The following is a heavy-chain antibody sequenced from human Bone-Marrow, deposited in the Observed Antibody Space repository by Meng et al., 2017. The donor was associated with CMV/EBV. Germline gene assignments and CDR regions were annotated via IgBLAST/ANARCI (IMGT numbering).Heavy chain of an antibody. CDR2: IYWNDDK. D-gene: IGHD6-13*01. J-gene: IGHJ5*02. Sequence: FWLSTSGVGVGWIRQPPGKALEWLALIYWNDDKRYSPSLKSRLTITKDNSKNQVVLTMTNMDPVDTATYYCARKDSSSWYGGNWFDPWGQGTLVTVSS. CDR1: FWLSTSGVG. V-gene: IGHV2-5*01. CDR3: ARKDSSSWYGGNWFDP.